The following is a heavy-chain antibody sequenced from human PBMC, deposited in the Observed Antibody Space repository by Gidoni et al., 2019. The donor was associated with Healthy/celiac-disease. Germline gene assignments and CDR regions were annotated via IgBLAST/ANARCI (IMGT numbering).Heavy chain of an antibody. CDR3: VAYCTSTSCPTYWYYGMDV. CDR1: GLTFSSYI. D-gene: IGHD2-2*01. J-gene: IGHJ6*02. V-gene: IGHV3-21*01. Sequence: EVQLVESGGGLVKPGGSLRLSCAASGLTFSSYIINWVRQAPGKGLEWISSISSSMSYIYYADSVKGRFTIARDNAENSLYLQMNSLRAEDTAVYYCVAYCTSTSCPTYWYYGMDVWGQGTTVTVSS. CDR2: ISSSMSYI.